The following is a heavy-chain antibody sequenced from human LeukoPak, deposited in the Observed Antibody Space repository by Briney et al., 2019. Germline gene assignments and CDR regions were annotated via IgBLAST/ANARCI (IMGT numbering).Heavy chain of an antibody. V-gene: IGHV4-39*01. CDR2: IHDTGST. CDR1: GDSISGSTYY. Sequence: PSETLSLTCTVSGDSISGSTYYWGWLRQPPGKGLEWIGTIHDTGSTYYNPSLKSRVTISVDTPKNQFSLKLTSATAADTAVYYCARPYSNYVGNDAFAIWGRGTMVTVSS. J-gene: IGHJ3*02. CDR3: ARPYSNYVGNDAFAI. D-gene: IGHD4-11*01.